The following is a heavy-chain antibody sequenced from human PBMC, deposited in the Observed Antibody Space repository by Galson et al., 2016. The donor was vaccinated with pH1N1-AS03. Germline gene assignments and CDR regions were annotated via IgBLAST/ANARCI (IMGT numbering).Heavy chain of an antibody. J-gene: IGHJ4*02. CDR2: ISASGGST. CDR1: GFTFTTCA. Sequence: SLRLSCAASGFTFTTCAMTWVRQAPGKGLEWVSTISASGGSTFYADSVKGRFTISRDNAKNSVYLQMNSLRAEDTAVYYCARDAPERPVGASFDYWGQGALVIVSS. CDR3: ARDAPERPVGASFDY. D-gene: IGHD1-1*01. V-gene: IGHV3-23*01.